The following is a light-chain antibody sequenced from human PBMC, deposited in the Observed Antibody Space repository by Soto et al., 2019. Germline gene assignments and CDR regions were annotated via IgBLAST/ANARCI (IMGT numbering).Light chain of an antibody. CDR3: QHYDNLPPFT. J-gene: IGKJ3*01. CDR1: QDIRKY. CDR2: GAS. V-gene: IGKV1-33*01. Sequence: DIHMTQSPSSLSASVGDRVTITCQASQDIRKYLNWYQQKPGRAPRLLIYGASNLETGVPSRFSGSGYGTDFTFTISSLQPEDIATYYCQHYDNLPPFTFGPGTIVAIK.